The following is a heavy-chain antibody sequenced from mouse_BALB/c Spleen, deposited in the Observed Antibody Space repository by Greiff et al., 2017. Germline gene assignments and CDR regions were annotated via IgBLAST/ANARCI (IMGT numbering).Heavy chain of an antibody. D-gene: IGHD2-4*01. CDR1: GFTFSSYA. CDR3: ARGRCHMITPSYWYFEV. CDR2: ISSGGST. J-gene: IGHJ1*01. Sequence: EVNLVESGGGLVKPGGSLKLSCAASGFTFSSYAMPRVRQTPEKRLEWVASISSGGSTYYPDRVKGRFTISRDNARNILYLQMSSLRSEDTAMFYCARGRCHMITPSYWYFEVWGAGTTVTVSS. V-gene: IGHV5-6-5*01.